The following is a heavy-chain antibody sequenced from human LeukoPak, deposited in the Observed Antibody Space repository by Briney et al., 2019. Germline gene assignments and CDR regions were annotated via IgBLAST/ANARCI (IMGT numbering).Heavy chain of an antibody. Sequence: SETLSLTCTDSGGSISSYYWSWIRQPAGKGLEWIGRIYTSGSTNYNPSLKSRVTMSVDTSKNQFSLKLSSVTAADTAVYYCAREVDHNYYDSTLGAFDIWGQGTMVTVSS. J-gene: IGHJ3*02. V-gene: IGHV4-4*07. CDR3: AREVDHNYYDSTLGAFDI. D-gene: IGHD3-22*01. CDR1: GGSISSYY. CDR2: IYTSGST.